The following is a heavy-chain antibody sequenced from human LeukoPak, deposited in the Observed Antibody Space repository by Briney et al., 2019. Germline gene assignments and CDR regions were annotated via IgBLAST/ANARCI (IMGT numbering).Heavy chain of an antibody. CDR2: ISAYNGNT. CDR1: GYTFTSYG. CDR3: ARDPNEYSSSSDFDY. Sequence: ASVKVSCKASGYTFTSYGISWVRQAPGQGLEWMGWISAYNGNTNNAQKLQGRVTMTTDTSTSTAYMELRSLRSDDTAVYYCARDPNEYSSSSDFDYWGQGTLVTVSS. D-gene: IGHD6-6*01. J-gene: IGHJ4*02. V-gene: IGHV1-18*01.